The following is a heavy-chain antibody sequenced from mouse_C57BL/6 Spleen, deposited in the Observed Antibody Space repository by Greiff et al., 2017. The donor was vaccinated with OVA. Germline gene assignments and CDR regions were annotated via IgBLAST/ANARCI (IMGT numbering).Heavy chain of an antibody. Sequence: VQLQQPGAELVKPGASVKMSCKASGYTFTSYWITWVKQRPGQGLEWIGDIYPGSGSTNYNEKFKSKATLTADTSSSTAYMQLSSLTSEDSAVYYGARYYGSSDWYFDVWGTGTTVTVSS. CDR3: ARYYGSSDWYFDV. V-gene: IGHV1-55*01. D-gene: IGHD1-1*01. CDR2: IYPGSGST. J-gene: IGHJ1*03. CDR1: GYTFTSYW.